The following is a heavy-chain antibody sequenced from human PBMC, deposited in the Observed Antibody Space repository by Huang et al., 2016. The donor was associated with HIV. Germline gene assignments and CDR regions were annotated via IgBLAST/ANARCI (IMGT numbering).Heavy chain of an antibody. Sequence: QVQLLQSGAEVKKPGSSVKVSCKASGGTFNSQTVSWVRQAPGQGLEWMGGIIPIFGTANYAQKFQGRVTITADDSPSTADMELNSLISEDTAMYYCARDGGRGYSYGYMDYWGQGTLVTVSS. CDR2: IIPIFGTA. CDR3: ARDGGRGYSYGYMDY. J-gene: IGHJ4*02. V-gene: IGHV1-69*13. CDR1: GGTFNSQT. D-gene: IGHD5-18*01.